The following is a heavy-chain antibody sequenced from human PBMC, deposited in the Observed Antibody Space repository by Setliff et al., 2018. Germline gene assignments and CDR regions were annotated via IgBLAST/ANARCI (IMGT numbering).Heavy chain of an antibody. CDR2: VYYTGST. CDR1: GVSISSSDYY. J-gene: IGHJ2*01. CDR3: AKVNTTLVSSYWYFDL. Sequence: SETLSLTCSVSGVSISSSDYYWGWIRQSPGKGLEWIGSVYYTGSTYYNPSLKSRVTLSDDTSKDQFSLTLTSVTAADTAVYYCAKVNTTLVSSYWYFDLWGRGTLVTVSS. V-gene: IGHV4-39*07. D-gene: IGHD1-26*01.